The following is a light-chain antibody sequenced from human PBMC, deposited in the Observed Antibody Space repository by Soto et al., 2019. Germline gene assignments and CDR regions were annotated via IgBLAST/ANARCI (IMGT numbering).Light chain of an antibody. CDR2: DAS. J-gene: IGKJ1*01. V-gene: IGKV3-11*01. CDR3: QQRSNWPPWT. Sequence: EIVLTQSTATLSLSPGERATLSCRASQSVSNYLVWYQQKPGQAPRLLIYDASNRVTGITAGFSGSGCGTDFTLIISRLEPEDFAVYYCQQRSNWPPWTFGQGTKVEIK. CDR1: QSVSNY.